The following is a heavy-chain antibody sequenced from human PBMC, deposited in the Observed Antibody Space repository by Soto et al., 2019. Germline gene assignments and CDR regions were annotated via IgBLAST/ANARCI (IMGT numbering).Heavy chain of an antibody. V-gene: IGHV3-7*03. CDR2: MKQDGIEK. J-gene: IGHJ6*02. D-gene: IGHD3-10*01. CDR3: ARNPPMTRGNGMDV. CDR1: GFTFSSYW. Sequence: EVQLVESGGGLVQPGGSLRLSCAASGFTFSSYWMSWVRQAPGKGLEWVANMKQDGIEKYYADSVKGRFTISRDNAKNSLYLQMNSLRAEDTAVYYCARNPPMTRGNGMDVWGQGTTVTVSS.